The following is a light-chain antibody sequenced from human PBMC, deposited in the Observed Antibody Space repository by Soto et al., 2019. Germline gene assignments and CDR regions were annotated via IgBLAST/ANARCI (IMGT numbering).Light chain of an antibody. J-gene: IGKJ4*01. Sequence: DIQMTQSPSSLSASVGDRVTITCRASQDIRKDLGWYQQKPGKAPKRLIYAASSLQSGVPSRFSGSASGTEFTLTISGLQPEDSATYYCLQHNSYPLTFGGGTKVEIK. CDR3: LQHNSYPLT. CDR2: AAS. V-gene: IGKV1-17*01. CDR1: QDIRKD.